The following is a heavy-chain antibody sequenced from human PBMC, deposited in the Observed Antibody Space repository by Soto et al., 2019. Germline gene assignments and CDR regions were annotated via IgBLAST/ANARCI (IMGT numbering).Heavy chain of an antibody. CDR2: IYSGGST. Sequence: PGGSLRLSCAASGFTVSRNYMNWVRQAPGKGLEWVSVIYSGGSTYYADSVKGRFTISRDNSKNTLYLQMNSLRAEDTAVYYCAKDAEPYGSGTYYYGMDVWGQGTTVTVSS. V-gene: IGHV3-53*05. CDR3: AKDAEPYGSGTYYYGMDV. CDR1: GFTVSRNY. J-gene: IGHJ6*02. D-gene: IGHD3-10*01.